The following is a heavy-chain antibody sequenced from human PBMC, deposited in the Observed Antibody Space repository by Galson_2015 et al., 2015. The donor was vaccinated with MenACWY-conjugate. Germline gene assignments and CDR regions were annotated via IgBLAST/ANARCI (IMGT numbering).Heavy chain of an antibody. J-gene: IGHJ5*02. CDR2: IHYSGST. CDR1: GGSLSDSY. D-gene: IGHD2-15*01. CDR3: ARGWGWLPES. V-gene: IGHV4-59*01. Sequence: ETLSLTCSVSGGSLSDSYWKWIRQPPGEGLEWIGHIHYSGSTNYNPSLKSRVLISIDASKNQFSLRLSSVTAADTAVYYCARGWGWLPESWGQGTLVTVSS.